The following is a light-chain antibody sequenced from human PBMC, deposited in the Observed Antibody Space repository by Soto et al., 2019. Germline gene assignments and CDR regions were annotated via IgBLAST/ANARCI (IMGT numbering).Light chain of an antibody. J-gene: IGLJ2*01. Sequence: QSALTQPASVSGSPGQSITISCTGTSSDVGGYNYVSWYQQHPGKAPKLMIYDVNNRPSGISNRFSGSKSGNTASLIISGLQAEDEADYYCSSYTGSSSLGVFGGGTKLTVL. CDR2: DVN. CDR3: SSYTGSSSLGV. V-gene: IGLV2-14*01. CDR1: SSDVGGYNY.